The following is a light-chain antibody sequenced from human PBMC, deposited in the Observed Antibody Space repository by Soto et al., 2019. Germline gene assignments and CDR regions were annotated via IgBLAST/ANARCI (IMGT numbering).Light chain of an antibody. J-gene: IGLJ3*02. CDR3: SSYTRSSTGV. V-gene: IGLV2-14*01. CDR2: EVS. CDR1: SSDVGGYNY. Sequence: QSALTQPASVSGSPGQSITISCTGSSSDVGGYNYVSWYQHHPGKAPKLMIYEVSNRPSGVSNRFSGSKSGNTASLTISGLQAEDEADYYCSSYTRSSTGVFGGGTKLTVL.